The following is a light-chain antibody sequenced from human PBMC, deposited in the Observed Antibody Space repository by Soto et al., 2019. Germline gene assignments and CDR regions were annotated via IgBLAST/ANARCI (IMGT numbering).Light chain of an antibody. V-gene: IGKV3-11*01. CDR2: DVS. J-gene: IGKJ5*01. CDR1: PTARSY. Sequence: EIVLTQSPATLSLSPGERATLSCRASPTARSYLAWYQQKPGQAPRLLIYDVSNRATGVPARFSGSGSETDFTLTISRLEPEDFAVYYCQQYDISPITFGQGTRLEIK. CDR3: QQYDISPIT.